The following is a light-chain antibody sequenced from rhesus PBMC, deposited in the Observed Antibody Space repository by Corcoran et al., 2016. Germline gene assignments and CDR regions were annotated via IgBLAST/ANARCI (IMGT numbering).Light chain of an antibody. CDR3: QHGYGSPWT. J-gene: IGKJ1*01. Sequence: DIQMTQSPSSLSASVGDRVTITCQASQVISNNLAWYQQKPGKAPKLLIYKASTFQSGVPSRFSGNGSGTDFTLTIISLQPEDFASYYCQHGYGSPWTFGQGTKVEIK. CDR1: QVISNN. CDR2: KAS. V-gene: IGKV1-25*01.